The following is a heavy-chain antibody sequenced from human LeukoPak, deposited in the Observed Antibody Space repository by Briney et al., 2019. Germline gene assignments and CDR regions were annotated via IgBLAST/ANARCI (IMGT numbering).Heavy chain of an antibody. V-gene: IGHV5-51*01. CDR1: GYSFTNYW. CDR3: ARHLEPGTANWYSSSWHWFDP. Sequence: GESLKISCKGSGYSFTNYWIGWVRQMPGRGLEWMGIIYPADSDTRYSPSFQGQVTISVDKSISTAYLQWSSLKASDTAMYYCARHLEPGTANWYSSSWHWFDPWGQGTLSPSPQ. CDR2: IYPADSDT. J-gene: IGHJ5*02. D-gene: IGHD6-13*01.